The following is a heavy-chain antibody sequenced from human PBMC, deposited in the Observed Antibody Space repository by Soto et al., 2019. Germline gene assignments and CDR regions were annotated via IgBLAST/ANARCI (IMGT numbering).Heavy chain of an antibody. J-gene: IGHJ6*02. CDR2: IIPILGIA. V-gene: IGHV1-69*02. D-gene: IGHD6-13*01. CDR1: GGTFSSYT. Sequence: QVQLVQSGAEVKKPGSSVKVSCKASGGTFSSYTISWVRQAPGQGLEWMGRIIPILGIANYAQKFQGRVTITADQSTSTAYMELSSLRAEDTAVYYCARRQQRGTYGMDVWGQGTTVTVSS. CDR3: ARRQQRGTYGMDV.